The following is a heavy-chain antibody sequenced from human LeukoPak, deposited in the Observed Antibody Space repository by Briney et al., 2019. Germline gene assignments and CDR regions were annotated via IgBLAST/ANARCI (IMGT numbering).Heavy chain of an antibody. CDR2: ISGSGGST. Sequence: GGSLRLSCAVSGFTFSSYAMSWVRQAPGKGLEWVSAISGSGGSTYYADSVKGRFTISRDNSKNTLYLQMNSLRAEDTAVYYCAKDPGYSYGYRYWGQGTLVTVSS. J-gene: IGHJ4*02. CDR1: GFTFSSYA. D-gene: IGHD5-18*01. V-gene: IGHV3-23*01. CDR3: AKDPGYSYGYRY.